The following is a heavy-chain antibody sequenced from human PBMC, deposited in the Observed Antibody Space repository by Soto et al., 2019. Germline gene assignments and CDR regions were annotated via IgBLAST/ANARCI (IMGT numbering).Heavy chain of an antibody. D-gene: IGHD3-22*01. CDR2: INPSGGST. CDR3: ARNIPYYYDSSGYPLDY. CDR1: LYTLTSEY. J-gene: IGHJ4*02. V-gene: IGHV1-46*01. Sequence: ASVQVSCQACLYTLTSEYMHWVRQAPGQGLEWMGIINPSGGSTSYAQKFQGRVTMTRDTSTSTVYMELSSLRSEDTAVYYCARNIPYYYDSSGYPLDYWGQGTLVTVSS.